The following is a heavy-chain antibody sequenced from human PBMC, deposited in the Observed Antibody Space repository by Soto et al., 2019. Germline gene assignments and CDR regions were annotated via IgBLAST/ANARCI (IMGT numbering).Heavy chain of an antibody. CDR2: IWYDGSNK. V-gene: IGHV3-33*01. D-gene: IGHD6-19*01. Sequence: GGSLRLSCAASGFTFSSYGMHWVRQAPGKGLEWVAVIWYDGSNKYYADSVKGRFTISRDNSKNTLYLQMNSLRAEDTAVYYCARDHPEQWLVTYYFDYWGQGTLVTVPS. J-gene: IGHJ4*02. CDR3: ARDHPEQWLVTYYFDY. CDR1: GFTFSSYG.